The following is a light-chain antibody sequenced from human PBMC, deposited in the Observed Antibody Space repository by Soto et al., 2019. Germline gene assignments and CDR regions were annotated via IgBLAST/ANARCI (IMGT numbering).Light chain of an antibody. CDR2: AAS. J-gene: IGKJ1*01. Sequence: EIVLTPSPATLSLSPGERANLSCRASQSVRNNYLAWYQQRPGQAPRLLIYAASSRATGIPDRFSGSGSGTDFTLTISRLEPEDFAVYYCQQYGTSPRTFGQGTKVDI. CDR1: QSVRNNY. CDR3: QQYGTSPRT. V-gene: IGKV3-20*01.